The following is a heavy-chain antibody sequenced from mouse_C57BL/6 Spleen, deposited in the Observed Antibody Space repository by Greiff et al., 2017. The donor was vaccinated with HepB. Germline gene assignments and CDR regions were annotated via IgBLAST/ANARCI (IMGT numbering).Heavy chain of an antibody. J-gene: IGHJ3*01. D-gene: IGHD2-3*01. CDR2: IYPGDGDT. CDR1: GYAFSSSW. CDR3: ARSVYDGYYVGFAY. Sequence: VQLQESGPELVKPGASVKISCKASGYAFSSSWMNWVKQRPGKGLEWIGRIYPGDGDTNYNGKFKGKATLTADKSSSTAYMQLSSLTSEDSAVYFCARSVYDGYYVGFAYWGQGTLVTVSA. V-gene: IGHV1-82*01.